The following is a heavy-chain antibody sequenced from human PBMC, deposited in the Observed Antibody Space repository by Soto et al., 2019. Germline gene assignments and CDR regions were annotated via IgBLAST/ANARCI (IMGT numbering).Heavy chain of an antibody. V-gene: IGHV4-4*07. CDR2: IYTSGST. CDR3: ARGVVVAATNWFDP. Sequence: SETLSLTCTVSGGSISSYYWSWIRQPAGKGLEWIGRIYTSGSTNYNPSLKSRVTMSVDTSKNQFSLKLSSVTAADTAVYYCARGVVVAATNWFDPWGQGTLVTVSS. D-gene: IGHD2-15*01. CDR1: GGSISSYY. J-gene: IGHJ5*02.